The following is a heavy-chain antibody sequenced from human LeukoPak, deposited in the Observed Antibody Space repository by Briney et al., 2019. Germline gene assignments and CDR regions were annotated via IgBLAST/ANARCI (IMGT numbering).Heavy chain of an antibody. D-gene: IGHD1-7*01. J-gene: IGHJ5*02. Sequence: PSETLSLTCSVSGASISSGSNYWGWIRQPPGEGLEWIGEINHSGNTNYNPSLKSRVTVSLDTSKNHFSLKMTSVTAADTAVYYCAREGWNFGFATGPWGQGTLVTVSS. V-gene: IGHV4-39*07. CDR3: AREGWNFGFATGP. CDR1: GASISSGSNY. CDR2: INHSGNT.